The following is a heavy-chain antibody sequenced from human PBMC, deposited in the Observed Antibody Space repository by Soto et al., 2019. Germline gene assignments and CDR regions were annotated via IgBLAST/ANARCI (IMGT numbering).Heavy chain of an antibody. D-gene: IGHD3-3*01. V-gene: IGHV4-39*01. CDR1: GGSISSSSYY. CDR3: ARRVRNYDFWSGYYTGRETYNWFDP. J-gene: IGHJ5*02. CDR2: IYYSGST. Sequence: SETLSLTCTVSGGSISSSSYYWGWIRQPPGKGLEWIGSIYYSGSTYYNPSLKSRVTISVDTSKNQFSLKLSSVTAADTAVYYCARRVRNYDFWSGYYTGRETYNWFDPWGQGTLVTVSS.